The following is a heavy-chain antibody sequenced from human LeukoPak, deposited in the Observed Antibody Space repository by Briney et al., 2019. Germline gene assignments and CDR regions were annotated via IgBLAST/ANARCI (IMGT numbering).Heavy chain of an antibody. CDR1: GDSISGGY. CDR3: ARLLDYDSSGDPDTFDI. V-gene: IGHV4-59*08. CDR2: FHHTAGT. J-gene: IGHJ3*02. Sequence: SETLSLTCTVSGDSISGGYWSWIRQSPGKGLEWIGYFHHTAGTRYNPSLQSRVTISIDTSRNHFSLKLNSLSAADTAVYFCARLLDYDSSGDPDTFDIWGQGTVVTVSS. D-gene: IGHD3-22*01.